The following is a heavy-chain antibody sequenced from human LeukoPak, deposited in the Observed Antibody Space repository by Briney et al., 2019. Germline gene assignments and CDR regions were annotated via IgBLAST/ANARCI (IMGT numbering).Heavy chain of an antibody. J-gene: IGHJ4*02. CDR3: AGRFLEWLLDY. Sequence: SETLSFTCTVSGGSISSSSYYWGWIRQPPGKGLEWIGTIYYSGSTYYNPSLKSRVTISVDTSKNQFSLKLSSVTAADTAVYYCAGRFLEWLLDYWGQGTLVTVSS. V-gene: IGHV4-39*01. D-gene: IGHD3-3*01. CDR1: GGSISSSSYY. CDR2: IYYSGST.